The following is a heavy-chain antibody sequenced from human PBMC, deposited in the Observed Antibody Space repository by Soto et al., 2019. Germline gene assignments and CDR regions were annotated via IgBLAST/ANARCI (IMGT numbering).Heavy chain of an antibody. CDR3: ARGLAPTIFGTVPTPNWFDP. CDR2: IYYTGTT. J-gene: IGHJ5*02. D-gene: IGHD3-3*01. CDR1: GVSISSSY. V-gene: IGHV4-59*12. Sequence: SETLSLTCTVSGVSISSSYWSWLRQSPGTGLEWIGYIYYTGTTNYNPSLRGRLTISLDTSKNQFSLRLSSVTSADTAVYYCARGLAPTIFGTVPTPNWFDPWGQGTLVTAPQ.